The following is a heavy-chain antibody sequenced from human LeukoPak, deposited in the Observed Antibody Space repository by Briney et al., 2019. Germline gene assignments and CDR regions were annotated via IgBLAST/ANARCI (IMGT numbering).Heavy chain of an antibody. CDR3: ARAVGYMIATF. Sequence: GASVKVSCKASGYTFASYDINWVRQATGHRLEWMGRINPNSGGTNYAQKFQGRVTMTRDTSISTAYMELSRLRSDDTAVYYCARAVGYMIATFWGQGTLVTVSS. D-gene: IGHD3-22*01. V-gene: IGHV1-2*06. CDR2: INPNSGGT. J-gene: IGHJ4*02. CDR1: GYTFASYD.